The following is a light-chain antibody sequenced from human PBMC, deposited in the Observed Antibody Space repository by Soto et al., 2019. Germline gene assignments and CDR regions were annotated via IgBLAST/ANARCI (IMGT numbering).Light chain of an antibody. V-gene: IGLV3-21*01. J-gene: IGLJ2*01. CDR3: QVREDSRDHVI. CDR2: YDS. CDR1: NIRSKS. Sequence: SYELSQPPSVSVAPGKTATISCGGDNIRSKSVHWYQQKPGQAPVLVIYYDSDRPSGIPERFSGSNSGNTATLTISRVGAGDEADYYCQVREDSRDHVIFGGGTKLTVL.